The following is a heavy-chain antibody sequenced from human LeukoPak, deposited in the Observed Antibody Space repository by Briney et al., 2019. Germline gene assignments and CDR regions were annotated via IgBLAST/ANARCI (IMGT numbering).Heavy chain of an antibody. CDR1: GFTFSSYA. CDR3: ARVSWESTSQDFDC. Sequence: QSGGSLRLSCAASGFTFSSYAMSWVRQAPGKGLEWVSAISGSGGSTYYAGSVKGRFTISRDNSKNTLYLQMNSLRAEDTAVYYCARVSWESTSQDFDCWGQGTLVTVSS. J-gene: IGHJ4*02. V-gene: IGHV3-23*01. CDR2: ISGSGGST. D-gene: IGHD5-12*01.